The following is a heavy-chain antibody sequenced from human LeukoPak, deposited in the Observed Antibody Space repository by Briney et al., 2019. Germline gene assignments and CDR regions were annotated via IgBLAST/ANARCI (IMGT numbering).Heavy chain of an antibody. V-gene: IGHV3-53*01. Sequence: GGSLRLSCAASGFTVSSNYMSWVRQAPGKGLEWVSVIYSGGTTYYADSVRGRFTISRDNSKNTLYLQMNSLRAEDTAVYYCAREGYSSSWTTGYGMDVWGQGTTVTVSS. D-gene: IGHD6-13*01. J-gene: IGHJ6*02. CDR2: IYSGGTT. CDR3: AREGYSSSWTTGYGMDV. CDR1: GFTVSSNY.